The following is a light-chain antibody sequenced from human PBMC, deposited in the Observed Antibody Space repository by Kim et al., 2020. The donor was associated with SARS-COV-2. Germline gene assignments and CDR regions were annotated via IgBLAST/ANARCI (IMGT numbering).Light chain of an antibody. CDR2: NVD. J-gene: IGLJ1*01. Sequence: QSALTQPASVSGSPGQSITISCTGTNSDVGGYDYVAWYQQYPGTAPKLLIYNVDKWPSGISNRFSGSKSGNTASLTISGLQADDEAEYSCSSFTSRHIYVFGTGTKVTVL. CDR3: SSFTSRHIYV. CDR1: NSDVGGYDY. V-gene: IGLV2-14*03.